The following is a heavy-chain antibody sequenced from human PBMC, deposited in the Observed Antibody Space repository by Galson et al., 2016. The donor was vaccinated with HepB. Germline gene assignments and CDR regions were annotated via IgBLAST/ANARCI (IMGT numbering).Heavy chain of an antibody. CDR3: ARLNQYMAVTGYYFDS. V-gene: IGHV4-59*01. CDR2: IYHTGST. D-gene: IGHD3-9*01. J-gene: IGHJ4*02. Sequence: SETLSLTCTVSGDSFGTYYWSWVRQPPGKRPEWIGYIYHTGSTNYNPSLESRVSISIDASKNQFSLRLTSVSAADAAVYYSARLNQYMAVTGYYFDSWGQGTPVKVSA. CDR1: GDSFGTYY.